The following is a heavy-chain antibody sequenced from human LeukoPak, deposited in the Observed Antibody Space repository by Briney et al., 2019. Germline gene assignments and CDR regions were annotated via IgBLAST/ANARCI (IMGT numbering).Heavy chain of an antibody. CDR3: ARVSHYYGSEIDY. Sequence: ASVTVSCKASGYTFSSYDISWVRKAPGQGLEWMGWISAYNGNTNYAQKLQGRVTMTTDTSTSTAYMELRSLRSDDTAVYYCARVSHYYGSEIDYWGQGTLVTVSS. V-gene: IGHV1-18*01. J-gene: IGHJ4*02. CDR2: ISAYNGNT. D-gene: IGHD3-10*01. CDR1: GYTFSSYD.